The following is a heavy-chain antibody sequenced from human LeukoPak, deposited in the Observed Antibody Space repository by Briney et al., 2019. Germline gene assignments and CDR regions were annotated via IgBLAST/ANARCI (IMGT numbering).Heavy chain of an antibody. CDR2: ISNGGSTT. Sequence: PGGSLRLSCAASGFSFSTFAMSWVRQAPGKGLEWVSAISNGGSTTYYADSVKGRFTISRDNSKNTLYLQMNSLRAEDTAVYYCAKAGYSDSWPTGYWGQGTLVTVSS. D-gene: IGHD6-13*01. CDR3: AKAGYSDSWPTGY. V-gene: IGHV3-23*01. J-gene: IGHJ4*02. CDR1: GFSFSTFA.